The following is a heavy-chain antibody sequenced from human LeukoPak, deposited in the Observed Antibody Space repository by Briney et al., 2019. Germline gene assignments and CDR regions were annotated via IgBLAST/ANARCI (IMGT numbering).Heavy chain of an antibody. CDR1: GGSVSSGSYY. CDR3: AIYDYVWGSYRYDY. CDR2: IYYSGST. D-gene: IGHD3-16*02. Sequence: SETLSLTCTVSGGSVSSGSYYWSWIRQPPGKGLEWIGYIYYSGSTHYNPSLKSRVTISVDTSKNQFSLKLSSVTAADTAVYYCAIYDYVWGSYRYDYWGQGTLVTVSS. V-gene: IGHV4-61*01. J-gene: IGHJ4*02.